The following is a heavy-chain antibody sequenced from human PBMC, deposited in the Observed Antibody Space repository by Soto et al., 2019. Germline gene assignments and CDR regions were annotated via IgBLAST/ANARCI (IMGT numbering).Heavy chain of an antibody. CDR3: ARDKGVSLVVVVPAAKGAFDI. V-gene: IGHV1-18*01. D-gene: IGHD2-2*01. CDR1: GYTFTSYG. J-gene: IGHJ3*02. Sequence: ASVKVSCKASGYTFTSYGISWVRLAPGQGLEWMGWISAYNGNTNYAQKLQGRVTMTTDTSTSTAYMELRSLRSDDTAVYYCARDKGVSLVVVVPAAKGAFDIWGQGTMVTVSS. CDR2: ISAYNGNT.